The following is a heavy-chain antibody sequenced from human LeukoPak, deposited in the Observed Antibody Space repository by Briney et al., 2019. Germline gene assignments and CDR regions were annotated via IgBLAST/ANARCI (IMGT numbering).Heavy chain of an antibody. CDR3: TRQRPQTGTFDY. J-gene: IGHJ4*02. V-gene: IGHV3-73*01. CDR1: GFSFSDSP. Sequence: HAGGSLTLSCAASGFSFSDSPMHWVRHASGKGLEWVGRVRDRANSYATGYAASVEGRFTISRDDSENTAYLQMNSLIIEDTAVYYCTRQRPQTGTFDYWGQGVLVTVSS. D-gene: IGHD3-9*01. CDR2: VRDRANSYAT.